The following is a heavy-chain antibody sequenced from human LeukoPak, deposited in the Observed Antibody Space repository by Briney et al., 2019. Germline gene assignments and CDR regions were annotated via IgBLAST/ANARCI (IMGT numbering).Heavy chain of an antibody. J-gene: IGHJ4*02. CDR1: GYTFTSYD. CDR2: INMNSGKP. V-gene: IGHV7-4-1*02. CDR3: ARGEWVRRSSFDY. Sequence: GASVKVSCKASGYTFTSYDINWVRQAPGQGLEWMGWINMNSGKPTYALGFTGRFAFSLDTSVSTAYLQISSLKADDTAVYYCARGEWVRRSSFDYWGQGTLVTVSS. D-gene: IGHD3-16*01.